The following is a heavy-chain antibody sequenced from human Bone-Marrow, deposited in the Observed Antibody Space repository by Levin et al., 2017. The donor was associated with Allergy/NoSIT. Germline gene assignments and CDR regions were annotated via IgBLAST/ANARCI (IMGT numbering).Heavy chain of an antibody. Sequence: ASVKVSCKASGYTFTSHSMNWVRQAPGQGLVWIGWINTHTGNPTYAQGVTGRFVFSLDTSVSTAYLQISDLKAEDTAVYYCARETLVAAAVNSHYYYGLDVWGQGTTVTVSS. CDR2: INTHTGNP. CDR3: ARETLVAAAVNSHYYYGLDV. J-gene: IGHJ6*02. V-gene: IGHV7-4-1*02. CDR1: GYTFTSHS. D-gene: IGHD6-13*01.